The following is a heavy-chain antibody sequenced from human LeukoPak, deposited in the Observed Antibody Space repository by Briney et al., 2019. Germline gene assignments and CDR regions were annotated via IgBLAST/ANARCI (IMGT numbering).Heavy chain of an antibody. CDR2: IYYSGST. D-gene: IGHD4-23*01. CDR3: ARRIREYSGNSGLYYYYMDV. CDR1: GGSMSSYY. V-gene: IGHV4-59*01. Sequence: SETLSLTCTVSGGSMSSYYWSWIRQSPGKGLEWIAYIYYSGSTVYSPSLKSRVTISVHTSKNQFSLRLSSVTAADTAIYYCARRIREYSGNSGLYYYYMDVWGKGTTVTVSS. J-gene: IGHJ6*03.